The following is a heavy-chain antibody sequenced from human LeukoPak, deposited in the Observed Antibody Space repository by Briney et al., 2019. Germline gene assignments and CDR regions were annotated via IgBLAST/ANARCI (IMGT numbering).Heavy chain of an antibody. D-gene: IGHD3-10*01. CDR3: ARDGMGFGELFNY. CDR2: ISSGSSTI. J-gene: IGHJ4*02. Sequence: PGGSLRLSCAASGFTFSSYSMNWVRQAPGKGLEWVSYISSGSSTIYYADSVKGRFTISRDNAKNSLYLQMNSLRAEDTAVYYCARDGMGFGELFNYWGQGTLVTVSS. CDR1: GFTFSSYS. V-gene: IGHV3-48*01.